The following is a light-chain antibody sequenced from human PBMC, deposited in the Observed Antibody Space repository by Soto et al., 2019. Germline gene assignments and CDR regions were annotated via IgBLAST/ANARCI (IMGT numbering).Light chain of an antibody. Sequence: QCVLTQPASVSGSPGQSITISCTGTSSDVGGYNYVSWYQQHPGKAPKLMIYEVSNRPSGVSNRFSGSKSGNTASLTISGLQAEDEADYYCSSYTSSSTRVFVTGTKVTVL. CDR2: EVS. V-gene: IGLV2-14*01. CDR1: SSDVGGYNY. J-gene: IGLJ1*01. CDR3: SSYTSSSTRV.